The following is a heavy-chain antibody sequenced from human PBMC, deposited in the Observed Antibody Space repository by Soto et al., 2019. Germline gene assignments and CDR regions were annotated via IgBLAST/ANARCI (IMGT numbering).Heavy chain of an antibody. V-gene: IGHV4-39*01. CDR3: ARHLRYGSGSYYLYYYYMDV. Sequence: PSETLSLTCTVSGGSISSSSYYWGWIRQPPGKGLEWIGNIYSSGSTYYNPSLKSRVTISVDTSKNQFSLKLSSVTAADTAVYYCARHLRYGSGSYYLYYYYMDVWGKGTTVTVSS. J-gene: IGHJ6*03. CDR1: GGSISSSSYY. D-gene: IGHD3-10*01. CDR2: IYSSGST.